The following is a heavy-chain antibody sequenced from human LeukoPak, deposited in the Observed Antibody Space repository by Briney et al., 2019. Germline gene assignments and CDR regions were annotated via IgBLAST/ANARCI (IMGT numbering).Heavy chain of an antibody. V-gene: IGHV3-48*03. CDR3: ARGADILTGYFPNWFDP. CDR1: GFTFSSYE. D-gene: IGHD3-9*01. CDR2: ISSSGSTI. J-gene: IGHJ5*02. Sequence: GGSLRLSCAASGFTFSSYEMNWVRQAPGKGLEWVSYISSSGSTIYYADSVKGRFTISRDNAKNSLYLQMNSLRAEETAVYYCARGADILTGYFPNWFDPWGQGTLVTVSS.